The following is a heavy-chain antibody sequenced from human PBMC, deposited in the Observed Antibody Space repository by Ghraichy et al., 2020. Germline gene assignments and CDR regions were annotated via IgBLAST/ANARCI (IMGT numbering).Heavy chain of an antibody. CDR3: AKGYYYDNRRSPALSFDY. J-gene: IGHJ4*02. Sequence: GGSLRLSCAASGFTVSSNYMGWVRQAPGKGLEWVSLIYSGGDTFYADSVKGRFTISRDNSRNALFLHMNSLRAEDTAVYYCAKGYYYDNRRSPALSFDYWGLGALVTVSS. CDR1: GFTVSSNY. D-gene: IGHD3-22*01. CDR2: IYSGGDT. V-gene: IGHV3-53*01.